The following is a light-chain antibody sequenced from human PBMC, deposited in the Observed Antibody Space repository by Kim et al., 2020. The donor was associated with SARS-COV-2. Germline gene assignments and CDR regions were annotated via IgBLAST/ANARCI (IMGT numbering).Light chain of an antibody. CDR2: NDN. V-gene: IGLV1-44*01. CDR3: SAWDDALNGDWV. Sequence: ELTQPPSASGTPGQRVTISCSGSSSNIGSNTVTWYKQLPGTAPKLLIYNDNQRPSGIPDRFSGSKSGTSASLAISGLQSDDEADYYCSAWDDALNGDWVFGGGTQLTVL. J-gene: IGLJ3*02. CDR1: SSNIGSNT.